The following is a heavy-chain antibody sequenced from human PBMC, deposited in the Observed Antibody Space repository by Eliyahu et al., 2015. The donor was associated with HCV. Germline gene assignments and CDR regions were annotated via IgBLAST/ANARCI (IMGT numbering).Heavy chain of an antibody. J-gene: IGHJ4*02. Sequence: VLLVESGGDLVQPGRSLRLSCTVSGFNFGDYALAWFRQAPGKGLGWVAFIRKEAYGGTTEYAASVRGRFAISRDDSKNIAYLQMDSLKTDDTAVYYCSRDLLTGDWGQGTLVTVSS. CDR2: IRKEAYGGTT. CDR3: SRDLLTGD. V-gene: IGHV3-49*03. D-gene: IGHD3-10*01. CDR1: GFNFGDYA.